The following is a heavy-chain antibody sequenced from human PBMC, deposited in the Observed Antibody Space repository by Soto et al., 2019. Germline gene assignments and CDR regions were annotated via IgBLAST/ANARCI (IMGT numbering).Heavy chain of an antibody. J-gene: IGHJ6*02. CDR1: GYTLTELS. V-gene: IGHV1-24*01. CDR3: ATDQSTTYYYYYGMDV. CDR2: FDPEDGEI. D-gene: IGHD1-1*01. Sequence: RASVKVSCKVSGYTLTELSIHWVRQAPGKGLEWMGGFDPEDGEIVYAQNFQGRVTMTEDTSTDTAYMELSSLRSEDTAVYYCATDQSTTYYYYYGMDVWGQGTTVTVSS.